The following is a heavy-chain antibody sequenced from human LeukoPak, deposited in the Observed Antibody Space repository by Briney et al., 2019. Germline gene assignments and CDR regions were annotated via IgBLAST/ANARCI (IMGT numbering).Heavy chain of an antibody. Sequence: SETLSLTCAVYGGSFSGYYWSWIRQPAGKGLEWIGRIYTSGSTNYNPSLKSRVTISVDTSKNQFSLKLSSVTAADTAVYYCARGELRGYWFDPWGQGTLVTVSS. V-gene: IGHV4-59*10. D-gene: IGHD1-26*01. J-gene: IGHJ5*02. CDR2: IYTSGST. CDR1: GGSFSGYY. CDR3: ARGELRGYWFDP.